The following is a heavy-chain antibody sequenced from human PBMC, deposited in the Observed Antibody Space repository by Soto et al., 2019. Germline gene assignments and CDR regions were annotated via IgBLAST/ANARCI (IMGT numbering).Heavy chain of an antibody. Sequence: SVKVSCKASGGTFSSYTISWVRQAPGQGLEWMGRIIPILGIANYAQKFQGRVTITADKSTSTAYMELSSLRSEDTAVYYCASLSVVPAAIGHYDYWGQGTLVTVSS. CDR1: GGTFSSYT. V-gene: IGHV1-69*02. CDR2: IIPILGIA. CDR3: ASLSVVPAAIGHYDY. J-gene: IGHJ4*02. D-gene: IGHD2-2*01.